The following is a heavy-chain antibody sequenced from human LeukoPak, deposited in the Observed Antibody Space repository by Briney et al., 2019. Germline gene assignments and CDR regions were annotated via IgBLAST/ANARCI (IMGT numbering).Heavy chain of an antibody. V-gene: IGHV4-34*01. CDR2: INHSGST. CDR3: ARAWLGMDV. CDR1: GGSFSDYY. Sequence: PSETLSLTCAVYGGSFSDYYWSWIRQPPGKGLEWIGEINHSGSTNYNPSLKSRVTISVDTSKNQFSLKLSSVTAADTAVYYCARAWLGMDVWGQGTTVTVSS. J-gene: IGHJ6*02. D-gene: IGHD5-12*01.